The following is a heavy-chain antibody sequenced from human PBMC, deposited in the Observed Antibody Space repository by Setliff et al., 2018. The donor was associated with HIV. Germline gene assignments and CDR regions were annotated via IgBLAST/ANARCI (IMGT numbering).Heavy chain of an antibody. CDR1: GYTFTGDY. CDR3: ARDKDCFDI. V-gene: IGHV1-2*06. CDR2: INPNSGDT. Sequence: GASVKVSCKASGYTFTGDYINWVRRAPGQGLEWMGRINPNSGDTNYTQSFQGRFTMPRDRSINTAYLELSSLKFDDTAVYYCARDKDCFDIWGTGTMVTVSS. D-gene: IGHD2-21*02. J-gene: IGHJ3*02.